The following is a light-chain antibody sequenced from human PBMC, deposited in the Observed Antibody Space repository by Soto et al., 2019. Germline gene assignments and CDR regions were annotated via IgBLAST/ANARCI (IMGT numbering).Light chain of an antibody. J-gene: IGKJ2*01. V-gene: IGKV3-20*01. CDR2: GAS. Sequence: EKVMTQSPATLSVSPGEGATLSCSASQSVSSKLAWYQQKSVQAPRLLIYGASNRATGIPDRFSGSGSGTDFTLTISRLEPEDFAVYYCQQYGGSPYTFGQGTKVDIK. CDR1: QSVSSK. CDR3: QQYGGSPYT.